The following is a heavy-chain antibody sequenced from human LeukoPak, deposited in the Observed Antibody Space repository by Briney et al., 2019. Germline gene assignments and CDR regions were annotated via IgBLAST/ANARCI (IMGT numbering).Heavy chain of an antibody. J-gene: IGHJ3*02. CDR1: GGSISTSNYY. V-gene: IGHV4-39*07. Sequence: SETLSLTCTVSGGSISTSNYYWGWIRQPPGKGLEWIGNIFYSGSTYYSPSLRSRVTISLDTSRNQFSLKLNSVTAADTAVYYCAKSNGYGLVGIWGQGTTVTVSS. CDR2: IFYSGST. D-gene: IGHD3-10*01. CDR3: AKSNGYGLVGI.